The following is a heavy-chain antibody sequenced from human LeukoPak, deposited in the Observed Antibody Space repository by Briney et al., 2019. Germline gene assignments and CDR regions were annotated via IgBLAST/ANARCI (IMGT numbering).Heavy chain of an antibody. CDR3: ARDGSSGWFNWFYP. V-gene: IGHV3-48*03. Sequence: PGGSLRLSCAASGFTFSSYEMNWVRQAPGKGLEWVSYISSSGSTIYYADSVKGRFTISRDNAKNSLYLQMNSLRAEDTAVYYCARDGSSGWFNWFYPWGQGTLVTVSS. J-gene: IGHJ5*02. CDR2: ISSSGSTI. CDR1: GFTFSSYE. D-gene: IGHD6-19*01.